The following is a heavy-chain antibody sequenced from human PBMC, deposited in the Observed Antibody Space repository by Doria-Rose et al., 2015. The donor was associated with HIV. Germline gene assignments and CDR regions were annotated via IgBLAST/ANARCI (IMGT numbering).Heavy chain of an antibody. CDR3: ARMGSYRELDY. CDR2: TYYTGTS. V-gene: IGHV4-31*03. J-gene: IGHJ4*02. Sequence: QVHLQESGPGLVKPSETLSLTCSVSGASVSSRGYYWNWIRQVPGKGLESLGYTYYTGTSDYSPSLKSRLNMAVDTSKNQFSLKLSFVTVADTAVYYCARMGSYRELDYWGQGDLVIVSA. CDR1: GASVSSRGYY. D-gene: IGHD3-3*01.